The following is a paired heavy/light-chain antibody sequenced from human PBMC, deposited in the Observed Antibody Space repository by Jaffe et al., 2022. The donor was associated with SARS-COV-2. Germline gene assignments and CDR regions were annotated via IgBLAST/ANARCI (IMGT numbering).Heavy chain of an antibody. CDR2: IWYDGSKK. CDR3: ARDRYVWGSPSPIDY. CDR1: GFTFGSYG. D-gene: IGHD3-16*01. Sequence: QVQLVESGGGGVQPGRSLRLSCAASGFTFGSYGMHWVRQAPGKGLEWVALIWYDGSKKYYGDSVKGRFTISRDNSKNTLYLQMNTLRAEDTAVYYCARDRYVWGSPSPIDYWGQGTLVTVSS. V-gene: IGHV3-33*01. J-gene: IGHJ4*02.
Light chain of an antibody. CDR2: DAS. J-gene: IGKJ4*01. CDR3: QQNDNLPLT. Sequence: DIQMTQSPSSLSASVGDRVTITCQASQDISNYLNWYQQKPGKAPKLLMYDASTLETGVPSRFSGSGSGTDFTFTISSLQPEDIATYYCQQNDNLPLTFGGGTKVEIK. V-gene: IGKV1-33*01. CDR1: QDISNY.